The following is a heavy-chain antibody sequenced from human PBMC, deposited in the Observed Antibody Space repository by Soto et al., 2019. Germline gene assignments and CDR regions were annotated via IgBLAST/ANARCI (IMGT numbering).Heavy chain of an antibody. CDR2: IIQSGET. CDR3: AREVLWSRYFDY. J-gene: IGHJ4*02. CDR1: GFTFSTYT. V-gene: IGHV3-23*01. D-gene: IGHD3-10*01. Sequence: GGSLRLSCAASGFTFSTYTMSWVRQAPGEGLEWVSGIIQSGETFYADSVKGRFTISRDNSNNMLYLQIHSLRADDTALYYCAREVLWSRYFDYWGQGTRVTVSS.